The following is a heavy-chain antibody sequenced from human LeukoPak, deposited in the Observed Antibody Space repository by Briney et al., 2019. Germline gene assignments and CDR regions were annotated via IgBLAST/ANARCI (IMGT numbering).Heavy chain of an antibody. CDR3: ATGTSGSYYVGIVRPIDY. V-gene: IGHV1-24*01. D-gene: IGHD1-26*01. Sequence: ASVTVSCTVSGYTLTELPIHWVRQAPGKGLEWMGGFDPDDGETAYAQMFQGRVTMTEDTSSDTASMELSSLRSEDTAVYYCATGTSGSYYVGIVRPIDYWGQGTLVTVSS. CDR2: FDPDDGET. CDR1: GYTLTELP. J-gene: IGHJ4*02.